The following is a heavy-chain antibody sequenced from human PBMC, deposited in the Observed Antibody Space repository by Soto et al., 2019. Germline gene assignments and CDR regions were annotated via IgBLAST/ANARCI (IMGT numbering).Heavy chain of an antibody. CDR3: TRRAYSYGWYVDY. CDR2: IRSKPNNYAT. D-gene: IGHD6-19*01. CDR1: GFTFSGCA. Sequence: EVQLVETGGGLVQPGGSLKLSCAASGFTFSGCAMHWVRQASGKGLEWLGRIRSKPNNYATEYAASVQGRFTISRDDSKNTAYLEMNSLKTQDTALYYCTRRAYSYGWYVDYWHQGALVTVSS. V-gene: IGHV3-73*01. J-gene: IGHJ4*02.